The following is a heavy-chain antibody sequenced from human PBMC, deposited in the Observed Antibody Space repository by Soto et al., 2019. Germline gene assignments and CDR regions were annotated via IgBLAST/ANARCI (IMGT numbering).Heavy chain of an antibody. Sequence: ASVKVSCKASGGTFSSDSFSWVRQAPGQGLEWMGMINRSGAGTSFAQKFQGRVTMTRDTSTSTVYMELSSLRSEDTAVYYCARDGYNGFDYWGQGTLVTVSS. CDR3: ARDGYNGFDY. J-gene: IGHJ4*02. D-gene: IGHD5-12*01. CDR1: GGTFSSDS. CDR2: INRSGAGT. V-gene: IGHV1-46*01.